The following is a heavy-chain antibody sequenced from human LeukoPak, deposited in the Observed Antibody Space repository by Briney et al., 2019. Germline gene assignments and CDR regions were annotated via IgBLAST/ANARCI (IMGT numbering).Heavy chain of an antibody. CDR2: IYYSGST. V-gene: IGHV4-59*01. CDR3: ARATEGGYTYDYFYYYYMDV. Sequence: SETLSLTCTVSGGSISSYYWSWIRQPPGKGLEWIGYIYYSGSTNYNPSLKGRVTISVDTSKNQFSLKLNSVSAADTAVYFCARATEGGYTYDYFYYYYMDVWGQGTMVTVSS. J-gene: IGHJ6*03. D-gene: IGHD5-18*01. CDR1: GGSISSYY.